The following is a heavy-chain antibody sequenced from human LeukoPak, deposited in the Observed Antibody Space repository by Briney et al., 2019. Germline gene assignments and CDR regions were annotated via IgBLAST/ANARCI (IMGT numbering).Heavy chain of an antibody. J-gene: IGHJ4*02. Sequence: SVKVSCKASGGAFSSYAISWVRQAPGQGLEWMGRIIPIFGIANYAQKFQGRVTITADKSTSTAYMELSSLRSEDTAVYYCARGTRYYDSSGYLDYWGQGTLVTVSS. CDR2: IIPIFGIA. D-gene: IGHD3-22*01. V-gene: IGHV1-69*04. CDR1: GGAFSSYA. CDR3: ARGTRYYDSSGYLDY.